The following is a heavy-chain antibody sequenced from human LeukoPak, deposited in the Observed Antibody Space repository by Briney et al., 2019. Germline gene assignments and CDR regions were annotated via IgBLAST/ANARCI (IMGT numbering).Heavy chain of an antibody. D-gene: IGHD3-3*01. CDR1: GYTFTSYD. Sequence: ASVKVSCKASGYTFTSYDINWVRQATGQGLEWMGWMNPNSGNTGYAQKFQGRVTMTRNNSISTAYMELSSLRSEDTAVYYCARGRSTIFGVVQDYWGQGTLVTVSS. CDR2: MNPNSGNT. CDR3: ARGRSTIFGVVQDY. J-gene: IGHJ4*02. V-gene: IGHV1-8*01.